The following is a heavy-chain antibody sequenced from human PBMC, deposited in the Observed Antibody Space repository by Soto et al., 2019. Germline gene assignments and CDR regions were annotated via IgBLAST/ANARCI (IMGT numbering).Heavy chain of an antibody. D-gene: IGHD4-17*01. Sequence: QVQLQESGPGLVKPSQTLSLTCTVSGGSISSGGYYWRWIRQHPRKGLEWIGYIYYSGSTYYNPSLKSRVTISVDTSKNQFSLKLSSVTAADTAVYYCARYSDYGGMVQHWGQGTLVTVSS. CDR2: IYYSGST. V-gene: IGHV4-31*03. CDR3: ARYSDYGGMVQH. J-gene: IGHJ1*01. CDR1: GGSISSGGYY.